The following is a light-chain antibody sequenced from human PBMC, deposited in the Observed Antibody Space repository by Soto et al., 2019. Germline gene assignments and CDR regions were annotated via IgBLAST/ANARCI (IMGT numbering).Light chain of an antibody. CDR3: QESYGDPYT. CDR1: QTITRN. J-gene: IGKJ2*01. CDR2: AAS. Sequence: DIQMTQSPSSLSASAGDRVTITCRASQTITRNLNWYQQKPGKAPKLLIYAASNLHSGVPSRFSGSGSGTDFTLTISGLQAEDFATYYCQESYGDPYTFGQGTKVE. V-gene: IGKV1-39*01.